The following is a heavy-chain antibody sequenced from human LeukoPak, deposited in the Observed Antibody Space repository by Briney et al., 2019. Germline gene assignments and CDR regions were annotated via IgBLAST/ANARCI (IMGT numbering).Heavy chain of an antibody. CDR2: INPNSGGT. CDR3: ARGNRYYDFWSGSESPEHY. CDR1: GYTFTGYY. D-gene: IGHD3-3*01. Sequence: ASVKVSCKASGYTFTGYYMHWVRQAPGQGLEWMGWINPNSGGTNYAQKFQGRVTMTRDTSISTAYMELSRLRSDDTAVYYCARGNRYYDFWSGSESPEHYWGQGTLVTASS. J-gene: IGHJ4*02. V-gene: IGHV1-2*02.